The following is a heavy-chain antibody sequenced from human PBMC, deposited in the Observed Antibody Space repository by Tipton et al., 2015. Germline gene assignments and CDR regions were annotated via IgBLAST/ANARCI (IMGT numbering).Heavy chain of an antibody. D-gene: IGHD5-18*01. CDR1: GYSFTNYW. J-gene: IGHJ4*02. CDR2: IYPGDFDP. CDR3: ARQPRGFNYGSDY. V-gene: IGHV5-51*01. Sequence: QSGAEVKKPGESLKISCKGSGYSFTNYWIGWVRQMPGKGLEWMGIIYPGDFDPRYSPSFEGQVIISVDNSISTAYLQWSSLKASDTAMHYCARQPRGFNYGSDYWGQGTLVTVSS.